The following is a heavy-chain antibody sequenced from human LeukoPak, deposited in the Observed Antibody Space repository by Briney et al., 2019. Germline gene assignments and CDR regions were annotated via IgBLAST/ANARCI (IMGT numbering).Heavy chain of an antibody. CDR3: ARADSYGYDPYYYYYMDV. Sequence: GSLRLSCAASGFTVSSNYMSWVRQAPGKGLEWIGEIYHSGSTNYNPSLKSRVTISVDKSKNQFSLKLSSVTAADTAVYYCARADSYGYDPYYYYYMDVWGKGTTVTVSS. V-gene: IGHV4-4*02. D-gene: IGHD5-18*01. CDR1: GFTVSSNY. J-gene: IGHJ6*03. CDR2: IYHSGST.